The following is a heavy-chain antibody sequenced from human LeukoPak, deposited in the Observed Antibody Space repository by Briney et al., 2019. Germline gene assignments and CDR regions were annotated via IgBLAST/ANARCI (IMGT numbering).Heavy chain of an antibody. D-gene: IGHD3-22*01. V-gene: IGHV3-48*03. Sequence: GGSLRLYCADSGCIFSTYEMSCVRQAAGKGMEWVSYISLGGSTIHYADSVKGRFSISRDNAKNSLYLQMNSLRAEDTAVYYCAREVYDSSGYDYYRPAFDIWGQGTMVTVSS. J-gene: IGHJ3*02. CDR3: AREVYDSSGYDYYRPAFDI. CDR2: ISLGGSTI. CDR1: GCIFSTYE.